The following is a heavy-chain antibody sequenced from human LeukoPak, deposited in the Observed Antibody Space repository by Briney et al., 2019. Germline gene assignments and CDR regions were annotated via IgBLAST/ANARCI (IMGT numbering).Heavy chain of an antibody. CDR2: ISNSGTTV. D-gene: IGHD5-18*01. J-gene: IGHJ4*02. CDR3: AKGDGYSSPWYFDL. Sequence: GGSLRLSCAASGLTSSNYDMNWVRQAPGKGLEWVSYISNSGTTVYHADSVKGRFTISRDNAKNSVSLQLDSLRAEDTAIYYCAKGDGYSSPWYFDLWGQGTLVTVSS. V-gene: IGHV3-48*03. CDR1: GLTSSNYD.